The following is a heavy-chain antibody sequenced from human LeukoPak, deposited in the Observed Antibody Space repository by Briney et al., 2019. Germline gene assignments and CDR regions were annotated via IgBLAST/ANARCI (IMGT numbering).Heavy chain of an antibody. CDR2: ISAYNGNT. D-gene: IGHD3-10*01. J-gene: IGHJ6*03. V-gene: IGHV1-18*01. Sequence: ASVTVSCKASGYTFTSYGISWVRQAPGQGLEWMGWISAYNGNTNYAQKLQGRVTMTTDTSTSTAYMELRSLRSDDTAVYYCARWGYYGSGFYYYYMDVWGKGTTVTISS. CDR3: ARWGYYGSGFYYYYMDV. CDR1: GYTFTSYG.